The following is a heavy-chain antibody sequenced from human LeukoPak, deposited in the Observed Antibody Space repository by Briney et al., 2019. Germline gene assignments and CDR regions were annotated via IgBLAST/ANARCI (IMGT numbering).Heavy chain of an antibody. Sequence: PSETLSLTCSVSGGSISSYYWSWIRQPPGKGLEWIGYIYYSGSTNYNPSLKSRVTISVDTSKNQFSLKLSSVTAADTAVYYCARGRYSSSWYGYWGQGTLVTVSS. V-gene: IGHV4-59*12. CDR3: ARGRYSSSWYGY. D-gene: IGHD6-13*01. CDR2: IYYSGST. J-gene: IGHJ4*02. CDR1: GGSISSYY.